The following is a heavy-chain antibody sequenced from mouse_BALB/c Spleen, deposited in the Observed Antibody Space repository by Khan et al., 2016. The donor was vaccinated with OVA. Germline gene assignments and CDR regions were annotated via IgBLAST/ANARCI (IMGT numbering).Heavy chain of an antibody. CDR1: GYSFTGYF. D-gene: IGHD1-1*01. CDR3: ARSYRSDFDY. CDR2: INPHIGET. Sequence: VQLKESGPELVKPGASVKISCKASGYSFTGYFMNWVMQSPGKSLEWIGRINPHIGETLYNQKFKGKATLTVDESSSTAYMQLRSLASEDSAVYYCARSYRSDFDYWGQGTTVTVSA. J-gene: IGHJ2*01. V-gene: IGHV1-20*02.